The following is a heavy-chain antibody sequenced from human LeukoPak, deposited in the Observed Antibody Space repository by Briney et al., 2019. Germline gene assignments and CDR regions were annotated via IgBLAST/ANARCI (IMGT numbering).Heavy chain of an antibody. CDR2: IWYDGSNK. J-gene: IGHJ4*02. CDR1: GFTFSSYG. D-gene: IGHD3-3*01. V-gene: IGHV3-33*08. CDR3: ARDRGRVVMRPTPSYYFDY. Sequence: PGGSLRLSCAASGFTFSSYGMHWVRQAPGKGLEGVAVIWYDGSNKYYADSVKGRFTISRDNSKNTLYLQMNSLRAEDTAVYYCARDRGRVVMRPTPSYYFDYWGQGTLVTVSS.